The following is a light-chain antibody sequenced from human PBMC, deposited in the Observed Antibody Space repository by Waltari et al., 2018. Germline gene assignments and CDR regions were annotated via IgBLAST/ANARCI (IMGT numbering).Light chain of an antibody. J-gene: IGLJ3*02. CDR3: SSYTSSSTLWV. CDR1: SRDVGGYNS. CDR2: DVS. V-gene: IGLV2-14*03. Sequence: QSALTQPASVSGSPGQSITISCTGTSRDVGGYNSVSWYHQHPGKAPKLMIYDVSNRPSGVSNRFSGSKSGNTASLTISGLQAEDEADYYCSSYTSSSTLWVFGGGTKLTVL.